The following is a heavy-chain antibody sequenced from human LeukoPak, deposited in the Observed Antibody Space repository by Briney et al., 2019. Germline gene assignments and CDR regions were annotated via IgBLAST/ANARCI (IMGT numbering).Heavy chain of an antibody. CDR3: ARDQRYCSSTSCYRDFDY. D-gene: IGHD2-2*01. CDR2: ISTQSGNT. Sequence: GASVKVSCKASGYTLTSYGINWMRQAPGQGLEWMGWISTQSGNTNYAQKVQGRLTLTTDRSTNTAYMELRSLRSDDTAVYYCARDQRYCSSTSCYRDFDYWGQGTLVTVSS. CDR1: GYTLTSYG. V-gene: IGHV1-18*01. J-gene: IGHJ4*02.